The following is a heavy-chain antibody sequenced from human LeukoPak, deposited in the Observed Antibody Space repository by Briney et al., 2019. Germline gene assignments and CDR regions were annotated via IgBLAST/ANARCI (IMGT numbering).Heavy chain of an antibody. V-gene: IGHV3-48*03. J-gene: IGHJ4*02. Sequence: PGGSLRLSCAASGFTFSSYEMNWVRQAPGKGLEWVSYISSSGSTIYYADSVRGRFTISRDNAKNSLYLQINSLRAEDTAVYYCARGTYCSSTSCDGVDIARDPLDYWGQGTLVTVSS. CDR3: ARGTYCSSTSCDGVDIARDPLDY. D-gene: IGHD2-2*01. CDR1: GFTFSSYE. CDR2: ISSSGSTI.